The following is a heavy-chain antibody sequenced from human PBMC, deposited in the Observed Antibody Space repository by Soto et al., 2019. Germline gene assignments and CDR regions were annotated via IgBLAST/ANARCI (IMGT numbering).Heavy chain of an antibody. CDR3: AGSGYDPYWYFDL. CDR2: IYYSGST. D-gene: IGHD5-12*01. V-gene: IGHV4-59*01. CDR1: GGSISSYY. Sequence: SETLSLTCTVSGGSISSYYWSWIRQPPGKGLEWIGYIYYSGSTNYNPSLKSRVTISVDTSKSQFSLKPSSVTAADTAVYYCAGSGYDPYWYFDLWGRGTLVTVSS. J-gene: IGHJ2*01.